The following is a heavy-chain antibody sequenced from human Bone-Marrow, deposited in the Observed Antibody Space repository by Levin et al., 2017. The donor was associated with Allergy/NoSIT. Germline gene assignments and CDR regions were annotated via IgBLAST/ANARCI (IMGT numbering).Heavy chain of an antibody. CDR3: VRDHHYVDASGYSYFDY. V-gene: IGHV3-7*01. J-gene: IGHJ4*02. D-gene: IGHD3-22*01. CDR1: GFTFNAYW. Sequence: LSLTCAASGFTFNAYWMAWVRQAPGKGLEWLANIKEDGSEKYYADSVKGRFTISRSTSSNVFFLQMNTLRAEDTAIYFCVRDHHYVDASGYSYFDYWGRGTRVTVSS. CDR2: IKEDGSEK.